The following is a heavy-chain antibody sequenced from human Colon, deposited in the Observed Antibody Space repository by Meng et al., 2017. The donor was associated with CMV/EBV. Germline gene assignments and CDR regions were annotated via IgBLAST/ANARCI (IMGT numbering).Heavy chain of an antibody. D-gene: IGHD3-22*01. CDR1: ISSSDYS. Sequence: ISSSDYSWSWIRQSPEKGLEWITYIYYSGSTYFHPSLDSRLAISVDTSKSQFSLQLSSVTAADTAVYYCARTPGHHDSSGFYYYFDYWGPGTLVTVSS. V-gene: IGHV4-30-4*01. CDR2: IYYSGST. CDR3: ARTPGHHDSSGFYYYFDY. J-gene: IGHJ4*02.